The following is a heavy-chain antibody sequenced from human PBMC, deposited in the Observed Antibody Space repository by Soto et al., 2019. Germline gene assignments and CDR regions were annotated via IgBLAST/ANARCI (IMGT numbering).Heavy chain of an antibody. J-gene: IGHJ5*02. V-gene: IGHV4-39*01. CDR1: GGSIRSTTHY. Sequence: QLHLQESGPGLVKPSETLSLTCSVSGGSIRSTTHYWAWIRQSPGMGLEWIGSIAYTETTYYNPSLKSRVPISVERTRSIFYLKLRAVTAADTAVYYCARQGSAWYELGSWGQGTLVTVSS. CDR3: ARQGSAWYELGS. D-gene: IGHD6-19*01. CDR2: IAYTETT.